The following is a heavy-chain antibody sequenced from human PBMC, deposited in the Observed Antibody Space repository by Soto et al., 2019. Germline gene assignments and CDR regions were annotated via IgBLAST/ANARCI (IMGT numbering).Heavy chain of an antibody. J-gene: IGHJ4*02. CDR3: AKDALPVEMATTYFDY. CDR2: ISWDGGST. D-gene: IGHD5-12*01. V-gene: IGHV3-43D*04. CDR1: GFTFDDYA. Sequence: EVQLVESGGVVVQPGGSLRLSCAASGFTFDDYAMHWVRQAPGKGLEWVSLISWDGGSTYYADSVKGRFTISRDNSKNSLDLQMNSLRAEDTALYYCAKDALPVEMATTYFDYWGQGTLVTVSS.